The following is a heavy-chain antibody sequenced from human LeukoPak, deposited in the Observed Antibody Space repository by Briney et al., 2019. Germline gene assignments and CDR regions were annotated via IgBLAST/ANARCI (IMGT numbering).Heavy chain of an antibody. J-gene: IGHJ3*02. V-gene: IGHV5-51*01. D-gene: IGHD3-3*01. CDR3: ATGSGFLEWSFGAFDI. Sequence: GESPKISCKGSGYSFSSHWIGWVRQMPGKGLEWMGIIYPGDSDTRYSPSFQGQVTISADKSISTAYLQWSSLKASDTAMYYCATGSGFLEWSFGAFDIWGQGTMVTVSS. CDR1: GYSFSSHW. CDR2: IYPGDSDT.